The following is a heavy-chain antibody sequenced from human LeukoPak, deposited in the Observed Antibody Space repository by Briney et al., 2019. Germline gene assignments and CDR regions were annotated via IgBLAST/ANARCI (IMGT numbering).Heavy chain of an antibody. Sequence: GGSLRLSCAASGFTFSTYNMNWVRQAPGKGLEWVSYISSSGTTIYYADSVKGRFTISRDNAKNSLYLQMNSLRAEGTAVYYCARDPAYYDSSGYFGYWGQGTLVTVSS. CDR3: ARDPAYYDSSGYFGY. D-gene: IGHD3-22*01. CDR2: ISSSGTTI. J-gene: IGHJ4*02. V-gene: IGHV3-48*04. CDR1: GFTFSTYN.